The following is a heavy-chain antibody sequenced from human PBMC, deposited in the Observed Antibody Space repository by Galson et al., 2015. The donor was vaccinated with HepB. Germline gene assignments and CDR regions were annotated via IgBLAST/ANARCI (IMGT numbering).Heavy chain of an antibody. D-gene: IGHD3-10*01. J-gene: IGHJ4*02. CDR1: GYTFTSYG. Sequence: SVKVSCKASGYTFTSYGISWVRQAPGQGLEWMGWISAYNGNTNYAQKLQGRVTMTTDTSTSTAYMELRSLRSDDTAVYYCARVWGGTMVRGVRLVDYWGQGTLVTVSS. V-gene: IGHV1-18*01. CDR2: ISAYNGNT. CDR3: ARVWGGTMVRGVRLVDY.